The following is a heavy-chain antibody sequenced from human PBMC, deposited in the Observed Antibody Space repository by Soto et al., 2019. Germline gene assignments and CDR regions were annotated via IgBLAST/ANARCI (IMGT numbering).Heavy chain of an antibody. D-gene: IGHD5-12*01. CDR3: ARAHSGSGWYSDL. Sequence: QVQLQESGPGLVKPSETLSLTCTVSGGSIRSYYWNWIRQPPGKGLEWIGSIYDSGSTDYNPSLQSLVTISVDTSKNQFSLELSSVTAADTAVFYCARAHSGSGWYSDLWGRGTLVTVSS. CDR1: GGSIRSYY. CDR2: IYDSGST. J-gene: IGHJ2*01. V-gene: IGHV4-59*01.